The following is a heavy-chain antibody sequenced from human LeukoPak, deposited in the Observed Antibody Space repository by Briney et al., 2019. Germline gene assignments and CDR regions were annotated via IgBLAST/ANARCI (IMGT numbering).Heavy chain of an antibody. CDR2: IRYDGSNK. CDR1: GFTFSSYG. CDR3: AKDSTYGSGTYTSFDY. D-gene: IGHD3-10*01. J-gene: IGHJ4*02. V-gene: IGHV3-30*02. Sequence: GGSLRLSCAASGFTFSSYGMHWVRQAPGKGLEWVAFIRYDGSNKYYADSVKGRFTISRDISRNTLYLQMNSLGAEDTAVYYCAKDSTYGSGTYTSFDYWGQGTLVTVSS.